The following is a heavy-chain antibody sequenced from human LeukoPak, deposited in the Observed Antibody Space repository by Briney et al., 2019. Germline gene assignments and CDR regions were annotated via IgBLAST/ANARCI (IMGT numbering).Heavy chain of an antibody. Sequence: SETLSLTCAVYGGSFSGYYWSWIRQPPGKGLECIGEINHSGSTNYNPSLKSRVTISVDTSKNQFSLKLSSVTAADTAVYYCARGQQQLVGGEDYWGQGTLVTVSS. CDR3: ARGQQQLVGGEDY. V-gene: IGHV4-34*01. J-gene: IGHJ4*02. CDR1: GGSFSGYY. D-gene: IGHD6-13*01. CDR2: INHSGST.